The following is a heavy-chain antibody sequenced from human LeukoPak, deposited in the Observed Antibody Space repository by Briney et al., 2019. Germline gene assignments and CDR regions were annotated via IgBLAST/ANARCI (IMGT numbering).Heavy chain of an antibody. CDR1: GFTFSSYA. CDR2: ISGSGGST. V-gene: IGHV3-23*01. J-gene: IGHJ4*02. CDR3: AKFLPTHIVVANYYFDY. D-gene: IGHD2-21*01. Sequence: PGGSLRLSWAASGFTFSSYAMSWVRQAPGKGLEWVSAISGSGGSTYYADSVKGRFTISRDNSKNPLYLQMNSLRAEDTAVYYCAKFLPTHIVVANYYFDYWGQGTLVTVSS.